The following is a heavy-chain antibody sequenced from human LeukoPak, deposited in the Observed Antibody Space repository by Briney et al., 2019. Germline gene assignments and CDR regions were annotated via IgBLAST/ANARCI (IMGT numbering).Heavy chain of an antibody. V-gene: IGHV3-30*04. CDR3: AKDHYWSIDY. CDR1: GFTFSDYA. J-gene: IGHJ4*02. D-gene: IGHD3-3*01. Sequence: GRSLRLSCAASGFTFSDYAMHWVRQAPGKGLEWVAVVYSDDTTYYADSVKGRFTISRDIAKNTLYLQMNSLRAEDTGVYYCAKDHYWSIDYWGRGTLVTVSS. CDR2: VYSDDTT.